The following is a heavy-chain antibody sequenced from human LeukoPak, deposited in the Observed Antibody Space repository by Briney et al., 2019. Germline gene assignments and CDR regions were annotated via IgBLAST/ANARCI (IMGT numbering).Heavy chain of an antibody. CDR2: FDPEDGET. D-gene: IGHD3-22*01. CDR1: GYALTELS. V-gene: IGHV1-24*01. Sequence: ASVKVSCKVSGYALTELSMHWVRQAPGKGLEWMGGFDPEDGETIYAQKFQGRVTMTRNTSMSTAYMELSSLRSEDTALYYCARGRRGWPFDYWGQGTLVTVSS. J-gene: IGHJ4*02. CDR3: ARGRRGWPFDY.